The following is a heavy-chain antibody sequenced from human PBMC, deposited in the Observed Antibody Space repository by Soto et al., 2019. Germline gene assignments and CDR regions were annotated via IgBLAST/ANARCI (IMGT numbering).Heavy chain of an antibody. CDR3: ARDTSWNDLVWWFDP. CDR2: IDPTDSYT. J-gene: IGHJ5*02. Sequence: LGESLKISCQASGYSFTTYWISWVRQMPGKGLECMGRIDPTDSYTDYGPSFEGHVTMSVDRSINTAYLEWTSLTSEDTAVYYCARDTSWNDLVWWFDPWGQGTLVTVSS. CDR1: GYSFTTYW. D-gene: IGHD1-1*01. V-gene: IGHV5-10-1*01.